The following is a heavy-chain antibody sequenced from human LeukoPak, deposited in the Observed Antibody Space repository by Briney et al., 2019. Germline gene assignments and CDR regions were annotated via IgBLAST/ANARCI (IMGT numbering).Heavy chain of an antibody. CDR2: ISGSGGST. CDR3: AKGSSGWYERVKVDD. CDR1: GFTFSSYA. J-gene: IGHJ4*02. V-gene: IGHV3-23*01. D-gene: IGHD6-19*01. Sequence: GGPLRLSCAASGFTFSSYAMSWVRQAPGKGLEGVSSISGSGGSTYYADSVKGRFTISRDNSKNTLYLQMNSLRAEDTAVYYCAKGSSGWYERVKVDDWGQGTLVTVSS.